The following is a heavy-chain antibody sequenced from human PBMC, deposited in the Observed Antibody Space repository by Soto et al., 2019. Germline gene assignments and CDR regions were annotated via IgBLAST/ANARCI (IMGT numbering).Heavy chain of an antibody. D-gene: IGHD3-3*01. CDR1: GFTFTNAW. CDR3: TTNRTYHDFWSGYNQNEY. J-gene: IGHJ4*02. V-gene: IGHV3-15*01. Sequence: GGSLRLSCAASGFTFTNAWMNWVRQAPGKGLEWVGRIKSKTDGGTTDYAAPVKGRLTISRDDSKNTLYLQMNSLKTEDTAVYYCTTNRTYHDFWSGYNQNEYWGQGTLVTVSS. CDR2: IKSKTDGGTT.